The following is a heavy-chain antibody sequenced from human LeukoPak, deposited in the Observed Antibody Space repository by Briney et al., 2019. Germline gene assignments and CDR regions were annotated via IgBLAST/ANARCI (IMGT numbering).Heavy chain of an antibody. D-gene: IGHD3-9*01. J-gene: IGHJ3*02. CDR3: ARRGKDLTELGAFDI. Sequence: PSETLSLTCTVSGGSISSYYWSWIRQPPGKGLEWIGYIYYSGSTNYNPSVKSRVTISVDTSKNQFSLKLSSVTAADTAVYYCARRGKDLTELGAFDIWGQGTMVTVSS. V-gene: IGHV4-59*08. CDR1: GGSISSYY. CDR2: IYYSGST.